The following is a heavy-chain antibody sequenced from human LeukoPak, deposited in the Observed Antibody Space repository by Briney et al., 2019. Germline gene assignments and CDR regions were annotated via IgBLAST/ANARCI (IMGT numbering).Heavy chain of an antibody. D-gene: IGHD3-3*01. J-gene: IGHJ6*03. CDR3: ARASYYDPPRAYYYYMDV. V-gene: IGHV4-4*09. CDR1: GGSFNDHY. CDR2: IYTTGST. Sequence: PSETLSLTCTVSGGSFNDHYWSWIRQPPGKGLEWIGYIYTTGSTNYNPSLSGRVTISVDTSKNQFSLKLTSVTAADTAVYYCARASYYDPPRAYYYYMDVWGKGTTVTVSS.